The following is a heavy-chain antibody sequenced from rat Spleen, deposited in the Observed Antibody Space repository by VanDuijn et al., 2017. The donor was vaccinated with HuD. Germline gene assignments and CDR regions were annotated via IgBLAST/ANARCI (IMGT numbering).Heavy chain of an antibody. CDR2: IRTKPNNYAT. CDR3: ARHGYNSYFDY. Sequence: VQVVESGGGLVQPKESLKISCAASGFTFSNAAMYWVRQAPGKGLEWVARIRTKPNNYATYYADSVKGRFTISRDDSKSMVYLQVDNLKTEDTAMYYCARHGYNSYFDYWGQGVMVTVSS. D-gene: IGHD1-9*01. J-gene: IGHJ2*01. CDR1: GFTFSNAA. V-gene: IGHV10-5*01.